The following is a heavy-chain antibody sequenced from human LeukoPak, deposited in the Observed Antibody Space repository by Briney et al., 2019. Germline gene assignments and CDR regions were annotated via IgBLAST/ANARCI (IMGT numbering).Heavy chain of an antibody. CDR1: GFSFSSHW. CDR3: AASTMIVEIDAFDI. V-gene: IGHV3-66*01. D-gene: IGHD3-22*01. CDR2: IYSGGST. J-gene: IGHJ3*02. Sequence: GGSLRLSCAASGFSFSSHWVHWVRQAPGKGLEWVSVIYSGGSTYYADSVKGRFTISRDNSKNTLYLQMNSLRAEDTAVYYCAASTMIVEIDAFDIWGQGTMVTVSS.